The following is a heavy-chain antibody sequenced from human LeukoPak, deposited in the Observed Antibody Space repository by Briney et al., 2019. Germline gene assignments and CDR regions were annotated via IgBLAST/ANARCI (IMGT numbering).Heavy chain of an antibody. Sequence: GGSLRLSCAASGFTFSSYGMHWVRQAPGKGLEWVAVISYDGSNKYYADSVKGRFTISRDNSKNTLYLQMNSLRAEDTAVYYCAKDLGNMITFGGAGDYWGQGTLVTVSS. CDR1: GFTFSSYG. CDR2: ISYDGSNK. J-gene: IGHJ4*02. CDR3: AKDLGNMITFGGAGDY. V-gene: IGHV3-30*18. D-gene: IGHD3-16*01.